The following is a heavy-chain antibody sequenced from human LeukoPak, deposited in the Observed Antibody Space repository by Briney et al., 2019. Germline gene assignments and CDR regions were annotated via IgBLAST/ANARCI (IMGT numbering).Heavy chain of an antibody. CDR3: ATSALAAGVAHYYDSSGSFDY. CDR1: GFIFNSFA. V-gene: IGHV3-23*01. D-gene: IGHD3-22*01. CDR2: FSGSGSRT. Sequence: PGGSLRLSCAASGFIFNSFAMSWVRQAPGKGLEWVSTFSGSGSRTSYADSVKGRFTISRDNSKNTLYLQMKSLRAEDTAVYYCATSALAAGVAHYYDSSGSFDYWGQGTLVTVSS. J-gene: IGHJ4*02.